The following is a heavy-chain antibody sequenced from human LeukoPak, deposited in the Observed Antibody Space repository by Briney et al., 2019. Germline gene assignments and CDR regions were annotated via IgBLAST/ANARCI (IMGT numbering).Heavy chain of an antibody. D-gene: IGHD6-19*01. CDR2: IHYSGIT. J-gene: IGHJ4*02. CDR3: ARGGWFYDC. CDR1: GGSISTAY. V-gene: IGHV4-59*01. Sequence: SETLSLTCSVSGGSISTAYWSWIRQPPGKGLEWIGNIHYSGITNYNSSLKSRVSISLDTSKSQFSLKVISVSTADTAVYFCARGGWFYDCWGQGTLVTVSS.